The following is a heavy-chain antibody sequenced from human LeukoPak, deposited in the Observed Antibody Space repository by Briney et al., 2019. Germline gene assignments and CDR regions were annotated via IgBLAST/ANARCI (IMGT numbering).Heavy chain of an antibody. D-gene: IGHD2-8*02. Sequence: ASVKVSCKASGYTFTSYGISWVRQAPGQGLEWMGWISAHNGNTNYAQKLQGRVTMTTDTSTSTAYMELRSLRSDDTAVYYCARVLVVLGWDAFDIWGQGTMVTVSS. V-gene: IGHV1-18*01. CDR1: GYTFTSYG. CDR2: ISAHNGNT. CDR3: ARVLVVLGWDAFDI. J-gene: IGHJ3*02.